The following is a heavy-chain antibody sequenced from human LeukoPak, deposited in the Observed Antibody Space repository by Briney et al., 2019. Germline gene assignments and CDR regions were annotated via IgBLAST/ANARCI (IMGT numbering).Heavy chain of an antibody. J-gene: IGHJ4*02. CDR3: AKDGVLRFLEWSGGYFDY. CDR2: ITGSGGST. V-gene: IGHV3-23*01. D-gene: IGHD3-3*01. Sequence: PGGSLRLSCAASGFTFSSYAMSWVRQAPGKGLEWVSAITGSGGSTYYADSVKGRFTISRDNSKNTLYLQMNSLRAEDTAVYYCAKDGVLRFLEWSGGYFDYWGQGTLVTVSS. CDR1: GFTFSSYA.